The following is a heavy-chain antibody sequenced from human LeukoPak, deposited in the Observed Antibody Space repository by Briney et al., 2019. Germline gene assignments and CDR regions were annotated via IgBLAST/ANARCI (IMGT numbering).Heavy chain of an antibody. CDR1: GFAFSSYA. V-gene: IGHV3-30-3*01. Sequence: GGSLRLSCAASGFAFSSYAVHWVRQAPGKGLECVAVISHDGSKKYYADFVKGRFTISRYNSKNTLYLHMNSLIPEDTAVYFCAKDWKFYYVSGSFFPDNWGQGTLVTVSS. D-gene: IGHD3-10*01. J-gene: IGHJ4*02. CDR3: AKDWKFYYVSGSFFPDN. CDR2: ISHDGSKK.